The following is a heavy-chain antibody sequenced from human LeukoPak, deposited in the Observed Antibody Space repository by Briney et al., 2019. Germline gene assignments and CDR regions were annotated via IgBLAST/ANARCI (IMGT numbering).Heavy chain of an antibody. D-gene: IGHD3-3*01. Sequence: SQTLSLTCAISGDSVSSNSAAWNWIRQSPSRGLEWLGRTYYRSKWYNDYAVSVKSRITINPDTSKNQFSLQLNSVTPEDTAVYYCASSLLYYDFWSGEGWFDPWGQGTLVTVSS. CDR3: ASSLLYYDFWSGEGWFDP. V-gene: IGHV6-1*01. CDR2: TYYRSKWYN. CDR1: GDSVSSNSAA. J-gene: IGHJ5*02.